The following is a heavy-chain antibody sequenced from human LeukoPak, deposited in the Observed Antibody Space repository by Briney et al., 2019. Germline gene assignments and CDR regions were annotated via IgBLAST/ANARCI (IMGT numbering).Heavy chain of an antibody. V-gene: IGHV3-33*01. CDR3: ARETTTLDY. D-gene: IGHD1-26*01. J-gene: IGHJ4*02. CDR2: IWYDGSNK. CDR1: GFTFSSYG. Sequence: GGSLRLSCAASGFTFSSYGMHWDRQAPGKGLEWEAVIWYDGSNKFYADSVKDRFTISRDNSKNTLYLQMNSLRAEDTAVYYCARETTTLDYWGQGTLVTVSS.